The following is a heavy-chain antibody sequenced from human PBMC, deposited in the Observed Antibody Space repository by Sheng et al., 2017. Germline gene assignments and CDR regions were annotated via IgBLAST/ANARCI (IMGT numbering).Heavy chain of an antibody. D-gene: IGHD2-2*01. CDR1: GITFRSSW. V-gene: IGHV3-74*01. CDR2: INTDGSTT. J-gene: IGHJ3*02. Sequence: EVQLVESGGDLVQPGGSLRLSCVASGITFRSSWMHWVRQVPGKGLVWVSGINTDGSTTAYADSVKGRFTISRDNAKNTLYLQMNSLRAEDTAVYYCARDQYDAFHIWGQGTMVTVSS. CDR3: ARDQYDAFHI.